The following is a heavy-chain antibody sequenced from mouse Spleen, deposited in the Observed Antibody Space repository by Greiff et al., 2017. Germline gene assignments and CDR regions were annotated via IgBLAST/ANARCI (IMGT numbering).Heavy chain of an antibody. V-gene: IGHV1-59*01. CDR2: IDPSDSYT. CDR3: ARGGITTVAY. D-gene: IGHD2-4*01. CDR1: GYTFTSYW. Sequence: QVQLQQSGAELVRPGTSVKLSCKASGYTFTSYWMHWVKQRPGQGLEWIGVIDPSDSYTNYNQKFKGKATLTVDTSSSTAYMQLSSLTSEDSAVYYCARGGITTVAYWGQGTLVTVSA. J-gene: IGHJ3*01.